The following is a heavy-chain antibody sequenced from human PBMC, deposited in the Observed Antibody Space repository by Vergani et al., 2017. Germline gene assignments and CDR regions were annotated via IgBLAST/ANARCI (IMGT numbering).Heavy chain of an antibody. CDR3: ATDQQLDTRGAFDI. D-gene: IGHD6-13*01. CDR1: GFTFGSYA. V-gene: IGHV3-30-3*01. J-gene: IGHJ3*02. Sequence: QVQLVESGGGVVQPGRSLRLSCAASGFTFGSYAMHWVRQAPGKGLEWVAVISYDGSNKYYADSVKGRFTISRDNSKNTLYLQMNSLRAEDTAVYYCATDQQLDTRGAFDIWGQGTMVTVSS. CDR2: ISYDGSNK.